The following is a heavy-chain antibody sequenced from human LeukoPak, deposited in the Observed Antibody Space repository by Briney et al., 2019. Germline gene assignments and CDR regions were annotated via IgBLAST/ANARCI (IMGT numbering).Heavy chain of an antibody. CDR2: INPNSGGT. CDR3: ARDHGAIVRGVIRPYYYYGMDV. J-gene: IGHJ6*02. CDR1: GYTFTGYY. V-gene: IGHV1-2*02. D-gene: IGHD3-10*01. Sequence: GASVKVSCKASGYTFTGYYMHWVRQAPGQGLEWMGWINPNSGGTNYAQKFQGRVTMTRDTSISTAYMELSRLRSDDTAVYYCARDHGAIVRGVIRPYYYYGMDVWGQGTTVTVSS.